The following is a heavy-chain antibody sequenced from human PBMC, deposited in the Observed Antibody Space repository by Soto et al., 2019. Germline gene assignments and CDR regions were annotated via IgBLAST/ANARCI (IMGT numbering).Heavy chain of an antibody. Sequence: QVQLVQSGAEVKKPGSSVKVSCKASGGTFSNFAISWVRQAPGQGLERMGSIMPMFGAANYAQKFQGTVTITADESTTTVYMELNNLRSEDMAVYFCARGSIAAASYFDYWGQGTLITVSS. CDR3: ARGSIAAASYFDY. CDR1: GGTFSNFA. D-gene: IGHD6-6*01. CDR2: IMPMFGAA. J-gene: IGHJ4*02. V-gene: IGHV1-69*01.